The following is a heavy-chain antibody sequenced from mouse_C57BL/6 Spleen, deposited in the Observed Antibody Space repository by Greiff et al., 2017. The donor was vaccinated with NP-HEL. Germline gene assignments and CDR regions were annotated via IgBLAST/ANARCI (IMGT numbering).Heavy chain of an antibody. CDR3: AGYDYDVGYFDV. CDR1: GFSLTSYG. V-gene: IGHV2-2*01. J-gene: IGHJ1*03. Sequence: VQLQQSGPGLVQPSQSLSITCTVSGFSLTSYGVHWVRQSPGKGLEWLGVIWSGGSTDYNAAFISRLSISKDNSKSQVFFKMNSLQAYDTAIYYCAGYDYDVGYFDVWGTGTTVTVSS. CDR2: IWSGGST. D-gene: IGHD2-4*01.